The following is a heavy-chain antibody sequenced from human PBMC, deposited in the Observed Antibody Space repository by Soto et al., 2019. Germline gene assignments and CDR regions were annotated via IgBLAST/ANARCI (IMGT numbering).Heavy chain of an antibody. CDR3: ARDKRITIFGVVIEGDPTDYYGMDV. V-gene: IGHV4-30-4*01. CDR2: IYYRGST. CDR1: GGSISSGDYY. J-gene: IGHJ6*02. D-gene: IGHD3-3*01. Sequence: PSETLSLTCTVSGGSISSGDYYWSWIRQPPGKGLEWIGYIYYRGSTYYKPSLKSRVNISVNTSKNKISLKLSSENAADTAVYYCARDKRITIFGVVIEGDPTDYYGMDVWGQGTTVTVSS.